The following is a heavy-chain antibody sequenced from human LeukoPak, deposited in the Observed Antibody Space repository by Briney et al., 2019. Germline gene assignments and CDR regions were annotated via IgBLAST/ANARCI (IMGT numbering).Heavy chain of an antibody. Sequence: SETLSLTCTVSGGSISSYYWSWIRQPPGKGLEWIGYVYYSGSTNYNPSLKSRVTISVDTSKNQFSLKLSSVTAADTAVYYCASTMAVAGPYNWFDPWGQGTLVTVSS. D-gene: IGHD6-19*01. V-gene: IGHV4-59*01. CDR1: GGSISSYY. J-gene: IGHJ5*02. CDR2: VYYSGST. CDR3: ASTMAVAGPYNWFDP.